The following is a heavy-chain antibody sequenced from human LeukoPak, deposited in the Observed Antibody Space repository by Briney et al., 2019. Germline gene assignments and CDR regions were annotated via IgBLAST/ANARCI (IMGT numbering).Heavy chain of an antibody. CDR2: IYSGGST. V-gene: IGHV3-53*01. CDR3: ARVIRRGGHFDY. Sequence: GGSLRLSCAASGFTVSSNYMSWVRQARGKGLEWVSVIYSGGSTYYADSVKGRFTISRDNSKNTLYLQMNSLRAEDTAVYYCARVIRRGGHFDYWGQGTLVTVSS. D-gene: IGHD3-16*01. CDR1: GFTVSSNY. J-gene: IGHJ4*02.